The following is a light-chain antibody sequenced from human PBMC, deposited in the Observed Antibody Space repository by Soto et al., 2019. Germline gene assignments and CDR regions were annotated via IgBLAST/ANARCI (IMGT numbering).Light chain of an antibody. CDR1: TGAVTSGYY. CDR3: LLYYGAAGV. CDR2: STT. J-gene: IGLJ3*02. V-gene: IGLV7-43*01. Sequence: QAVVTQEPSLTVSPGGTVTLTCASSTGAVTSGYYPNWFQQKPGQAPRALIYSTTYKHSWTPARFSGSLLGGKAALTLSGVQPEDEAEYYCLLYYGAAGVFGGGTKLTVL.